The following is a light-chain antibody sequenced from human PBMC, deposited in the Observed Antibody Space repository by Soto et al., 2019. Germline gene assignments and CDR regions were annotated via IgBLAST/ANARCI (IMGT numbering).Light chain of an antibody. CDR1: SSDVGGYNY. CDR3: SSYTTSNTRQIV. J-gene: IGLJ1*01. CDR2: DVS. V-gene: IGLV2-14*03. Sequence: QSALTQPASVSGSPGQSINISCTGTSSDVGGYNYVSWYQHHPGKAPKLIIYDVSNRPSGVSNPFSGSKSGNTASLTISGLQPEDEADYYSSSYTTSNTRQIVFGTGTKVTVL.